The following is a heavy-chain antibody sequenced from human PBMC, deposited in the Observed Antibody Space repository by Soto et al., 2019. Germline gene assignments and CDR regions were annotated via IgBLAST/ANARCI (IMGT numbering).Heavy chain of an antibody. CDR2: ISAYNGNT. J-gene: IGHJ5*02. V-gene: IGHV1-18*01. D-gene: IGHD4-17*01. CDR3: AREVMIKVTTEDLNWFDP. CDR1: GYTFTSYG. Sequence: ASVKVSCKASGYTFTSYGISWVRQAPGQGLEWMGWISAYNGNTNYAQKLQGRVTMTTDTSTSTAYMELRSLRSDDTAVYYCAREVMIKVTTEDLNWFDPWGQGTLVTVSS.